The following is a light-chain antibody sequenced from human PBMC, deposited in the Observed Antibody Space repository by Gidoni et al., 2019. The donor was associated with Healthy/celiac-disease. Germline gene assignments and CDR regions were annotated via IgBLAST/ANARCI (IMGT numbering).Light chain of an antibody. CDR1: QSVLYSSNNKNY. Sequence: DTVMTQSPDSLAVSLGERATINCKSSQSVLYSSNNKNYLAWYQQKPGQPPKLLIYWASTRDSGVPDRFSGSGSGTDFTLTISSLQAEDVAVYYCQQYYSTPWTFGQXTKVEIK. V-gene: IGKV4-1*01. CDR2: WAS. J-gene: IGKJ1*01. CDR3: QQYYSTPWT.